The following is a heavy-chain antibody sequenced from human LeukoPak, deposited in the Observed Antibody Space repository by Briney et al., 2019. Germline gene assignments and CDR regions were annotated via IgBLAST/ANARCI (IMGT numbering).Heavy chain of an antibody. CDR2: ISSRGGTM. D-gene: IGHD3-22*01. CDR1: GFTFSDYE. Sequence: GGSLRLSCAASGFTFSDYEMDWVRQAPGKGLEWISYISSRGGTMYYADSVKGRFTISRDDAKNSLYLQMNSLRADDTAVYYCAKDSSDNRWSHYMDVWGKGTTVTVS. J-gene: IGHJ6*03. V-gene: IGHV3-48*03. CDR3: AKDSSDNRWSHYMDV.